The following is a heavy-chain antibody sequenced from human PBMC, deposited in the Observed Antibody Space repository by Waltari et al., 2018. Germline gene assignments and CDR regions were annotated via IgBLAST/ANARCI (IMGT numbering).Heavy chain of an antibody. D-gene: IGHD2-21*02. Sequence: QVQLVQSGAEVKKPGASVKGSCKASGYTFTSYAMHWVRQAPGQRLEWMGWINAGNGNTKYSQEFQGRVTITRDTSASTAYMELSSLRSEYMAVYYCARDGGNFGWFDPWGQGTLVTVSS. CDR2: INAGNGNT. CDR3: ARDGGNFGWFDP. V-gene: IGHV1-3*03. CDR1: GYTFTSYA. J-gene: IGHJ5*02.